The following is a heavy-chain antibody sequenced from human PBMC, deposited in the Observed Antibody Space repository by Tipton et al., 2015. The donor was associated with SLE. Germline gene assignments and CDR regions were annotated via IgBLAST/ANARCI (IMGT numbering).Heavy chain of an antibody. CDR1: GFTFDDYA. V-gene: IGHV3-43D*04. D-gene: IGHD2-21*02. CDR2: ISWDGGST. J-gene: IGHJ4*02. Sequence: SLRLSCAASGFTFDDYAMHWVRQAPGKGLEWVSLISWDGGSTYYADSVKGRFTISRDNSKNSLYLQMNSLRAEDTALYYCAKDNLAYCGGDCYEWFFDYWGQGTLVTVSS. CDR3: AKDNLAYCGGDCYEWFFDY.